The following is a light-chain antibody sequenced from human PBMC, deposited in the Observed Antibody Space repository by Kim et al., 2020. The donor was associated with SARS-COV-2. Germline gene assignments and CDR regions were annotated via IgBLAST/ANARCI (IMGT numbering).Light chain of an antibody. V-gene: IGKV3-20*01. J-gene: IGKJ2*04. CDR3: QQYGSSPWS. CDR2: GAS. Sequence: EIVLTQSPGTLSLSPGERATLSCRASQSVSSSYLAWYQQKPGQAPRLLIYGASSRATGIPDRFSGSGSRTDFTLTISRLEPEDFAVYYCQQYGSSPWSFGQGTKLEI. CDR1: QSVSSSY.